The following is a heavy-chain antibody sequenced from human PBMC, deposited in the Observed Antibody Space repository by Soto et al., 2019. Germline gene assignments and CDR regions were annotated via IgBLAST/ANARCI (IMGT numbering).Heavy chain of an antibody. CDR2: IGGGGSDT. CDR1: RFTFSDFA. CDR3: AKDAVLYNGKWDWFDS. Sequence: DVQLLESGGGLVQPGGSLTLSCAASRFTFSDFAMSWVRQAPGKGLEWVSSIGGGGSDTYYADSVKGRFTISRDNSKNTLYLQMDSLRDEDTAVYYCAKDAVLYNGKWDWFDSWGQGTLVIVSS. J-gene: IGHJ5*01. V-gene: IGHV3-23*01. D-gene: IGHD1-20*01.